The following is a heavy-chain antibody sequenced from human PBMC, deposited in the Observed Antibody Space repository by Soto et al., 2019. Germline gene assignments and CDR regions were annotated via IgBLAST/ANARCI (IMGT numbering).Heavy chain of an antibody. Sequence: EVQLVESGGTLVQPGGSLRLSCAASGFTFSMYWMTWVRQAPGTGLEWVAKIKYDGSLKNYVDSVKGRFTIPRDNAKDSLYLQMDSLRAEDTAVYYCAKSLSTTSGLDVWGKGTTVIVSA. D-gene: IGHD2-2*01. CDR2: IKYDGSLK. CDR1: GFTFSMYW. V-gene: IGHV3-7*01. CDR3: AKSLSTTSGLDV. J-gene: IGHJ6*04.